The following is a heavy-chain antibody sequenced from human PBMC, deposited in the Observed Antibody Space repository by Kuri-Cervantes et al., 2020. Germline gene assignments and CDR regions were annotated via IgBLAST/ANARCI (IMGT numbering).Heavy chain of an antibody. CDR2: IYTSGST. D-gene: IGHD3-16*02. V-gene: IGHV4-61*02. Sequence: SGTLSLTCTVSGGSISSGSYYWSWIRQPAGKGLEWIGRIYTSGSTNYNPSLKSRVTISVDTSKNQFSLKLSPVTAADTAVYYCARLNYDYVWGSYRWGAFDYWGQGTLVTVSS. CDR3: ARLNYDYVWGSYRWGAFDY. J-gene: IGHJ4*02. CDR1: GGSISSGSYY.